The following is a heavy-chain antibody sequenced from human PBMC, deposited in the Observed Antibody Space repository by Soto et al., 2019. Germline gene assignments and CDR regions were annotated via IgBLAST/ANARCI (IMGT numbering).Heavy chain of an antibody. V-gene: IGHV4-59*01. CDR1: GGSINTYY. D-gene: IGHD3-16*01. Sequence: SETLSLTCTVSGGSINTYYWSWIRQPPGKGLELIGYIYFTGSANYNPSLQSRVTISVDTSKNQFSLKLSSVTAADTAAYYCARLIGSVNYYSFYGMDVWGQGTTVTVSS. CDR2: IYFTGSA. CDR3: ARLIGSVNYYSFYGMDV. J-gene: IGHJ6*02.